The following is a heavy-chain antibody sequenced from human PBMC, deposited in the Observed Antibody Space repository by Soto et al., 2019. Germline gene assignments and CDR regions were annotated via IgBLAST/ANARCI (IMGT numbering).Heavy chain of an antibody. J-gene: IGHJ2*01. Sequence: GGSLRLSCAASGFTFSDSALHWVRQASGKGLEWVGRIRTKVNDHATIYTASVRGRFTISRDDSKNTAFLQMDSLKTEDTAIYYCTRPNASGDYDWYFDLWGRGTLVTVSS. CDR1: GFTFSDSA. V-gene: IGHV3-73*01. CDR3: TRPNASGDYDWYFDL. CDR2: IRTKVNDHAT. D-gene: IGHD4-17*01.